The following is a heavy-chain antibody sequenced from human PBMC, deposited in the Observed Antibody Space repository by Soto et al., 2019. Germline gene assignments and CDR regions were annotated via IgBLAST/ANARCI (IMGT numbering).Heavy chain of an antibody. CDR1: GGSFSGYY. J-gene: IGHJ6*03. D-gene: IGHD2-21*01. V-gene: IGHV4-34*01. CDR2: INHSGST. Sequence: SETLSLTCAVYGGSFSGYYWSWIRQPPGKGLEWIGEINHSGSTNYNPSLKSRVTISVDTSKNQFSLKLSSVTAADTAVYYCARGQYSKTYYYYYYYMDVWGKGTTVTISS. CDR3: ARGQYSKTYYYYYYYMDV.